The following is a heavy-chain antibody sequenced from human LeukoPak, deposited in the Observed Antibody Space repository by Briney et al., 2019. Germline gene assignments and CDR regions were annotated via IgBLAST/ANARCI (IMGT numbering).Heavy chain of an antibody. D-gene: IGHD6-13*01. CDR3: ARDRPGIAITLIGFDY. CDR2: ISGYNGNI. Sequence: GASVKVSCKTSGYSFSQYGISWARQAPGQGLEWMAWISGYNGNIEYAQKFEGRVTVTTEISTRTAYMEMWGLRPDDTGVYYCARDRPGIAITLIGFDYWGQGTLVTVSS. V-gene: IGHV1-18*01. J-gene: IGHJ4*02. CDR1: GYSFSQYG.